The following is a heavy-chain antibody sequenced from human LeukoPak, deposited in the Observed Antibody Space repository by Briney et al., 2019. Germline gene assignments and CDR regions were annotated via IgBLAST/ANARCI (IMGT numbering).Heavy chain of an antibody. Sequence: NASETLSLTCIVSGGSIGTLYWNWIRQVPGKGLEWIGFIDYHGNTKYNPSLKSRVTMSVDTSVDQVSPRLTSVTAADTAIYFCATASGRSFWLDPWGQGRLVTVSS. D-gene: IGHD2-15*01. CDR3: ATASGRSFWLDP. V-gene: IGHV4-59*11. CDR1: GGSIGTLY. J-gene: IGHJ5*02. CDR2: IDYHGNT.